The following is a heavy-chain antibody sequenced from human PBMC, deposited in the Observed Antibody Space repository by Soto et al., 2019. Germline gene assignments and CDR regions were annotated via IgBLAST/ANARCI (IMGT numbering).Heavy chain of an antibody. CDR1: GFTVSSNY. CDR3: ARATFFQYYYGSGSPSSYGMDV. V-gene: IGHV3-66*01. CDR2: IYSGGST. D-gene: IGHD3-10*01. J-gene: IGHJ6*02. Sequence: SGGSLRLSCAASGFTVSSNYMSWVRQAPGKGLEWVSVIYSGGSTYYADSVKGRFTISRDNSKNTLYLQMNSLRAEDTAVYYCARATFFQYYYGSGSPSSYGMDVWGQGTTVTVSS.